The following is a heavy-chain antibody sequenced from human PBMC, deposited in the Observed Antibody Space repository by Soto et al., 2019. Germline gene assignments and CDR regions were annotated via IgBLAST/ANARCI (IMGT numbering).Heavy chain of an antibody. Sequence: GGSLRLSCAASGFTFSDYYMSWIRQAPGTGLEWVSYISSSGSTIYYADSVKGRFTISRDNAKNSLSLQMNSLRAEDTAVYYCARALNAVYYYYGMDVWGQGTTVTVSS. CDR1: GFTFSDYY. V-gene: IGHV3-11*01. CDR2: ISSSGSTI. J-gene: IGHJ6*02. CDR3: ARALNAVYYYYGMDV.